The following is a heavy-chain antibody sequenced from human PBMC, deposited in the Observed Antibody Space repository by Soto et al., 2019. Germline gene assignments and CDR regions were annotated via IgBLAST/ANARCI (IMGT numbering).Heavy chain of an antibody. Sequence: QVQLVQSGAEVKKPGASVKVSCKASGYTFTSYDINWVRQATGQGLEWMGWMNPNSGNTGYAQKFQGRVTMTRNTSISKAYMELSSLRSEDTAVYYCESTTTVTTFDAFDIWGQGTMVTVSS. CDR1: GYTFTSYD. V-gene: IGHV1-8*01. CDR3: ESTTTVTTFDAFDI. J-gene: IGHJ3*02. CDR2: MNPNSGNT. D-gene: IGHD4-17*01.